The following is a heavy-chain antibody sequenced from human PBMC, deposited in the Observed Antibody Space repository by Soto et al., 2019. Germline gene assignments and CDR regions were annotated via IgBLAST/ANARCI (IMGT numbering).Heavy chain of an antibody. CDR2: TRNKASSYTT. CDR1: GFSFSDYY. D-gene: IGHD3-22*01. CDR3: AREGSSSGPDYEY. J-gene: IGHJ4*02. V-gene: IGHV3-72*01. Sequence: EVQLVESGGGLVQPGGSLRLSCAASGFSFSDYYINWVRQAPGKGLEWVGRTRNKASSYTTDYAAFVKGRFTISRGDSKNLIYLQMNSVKTGDTAVYYCAREGSSSGPDYEYWGQGTLVTVSS.